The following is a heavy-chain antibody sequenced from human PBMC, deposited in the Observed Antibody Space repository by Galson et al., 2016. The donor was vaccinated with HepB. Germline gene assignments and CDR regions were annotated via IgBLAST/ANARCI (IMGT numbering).Heavy chain of an antibody. J-gene: IGHJ4*02. V-gene: IGHV4-31*03. CDR1: GGSISSGGYY. CDR3: ARDSRKFLDK. D-gene: IGHD1-14*01. Sequence: TLSLTCTVAGGSISSGGYYWSWIRQHPGKGLEWIGNIYYNGTTYYNPSLKSRVTLSVDTSKNEISLKLTSVIAADTAIYFCARDSRKFLDKWGQGTLVIVS. CDR2: IYYNGTT.